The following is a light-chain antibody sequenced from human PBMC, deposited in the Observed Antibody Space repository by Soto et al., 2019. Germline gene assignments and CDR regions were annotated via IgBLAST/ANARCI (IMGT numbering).Light chain of an antibody. CDR3: SSYTRTNSLHL. CDR2: DVT. Sequence: QSVLTQPASVSGSPGQSITISRTGTSSDIGDYNFVSWYQQHPGKAPRLIIFDVTNRPSGVSNRFSGSKSGITASLTISGLQTEDEADYYCSSYTRTNSLHLFGAGTKVTVL. J-gene: IGLJ1*01. V-gene: IGLV2-14*01. CDR1: SSDIGDYNF.